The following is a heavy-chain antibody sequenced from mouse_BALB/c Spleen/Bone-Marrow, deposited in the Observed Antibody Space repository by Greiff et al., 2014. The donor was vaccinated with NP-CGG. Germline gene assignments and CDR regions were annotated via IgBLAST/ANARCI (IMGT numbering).Heavy chain of an antibody. Sequence: VQLQQSGPELVKPGASVRISCKASGYTFTSYYIHWVKQRPGQGLERIGWIYPGNVNTKYNEKFKGKATLTADKSSSTAYMQLSSLTSEDSAVYFCARDTMDYWGQGTSVTVSP. CDR1: GYTFTSYY. CDR3: ARDTMDY. V-gene: IGHV1S56*01. J-gene: IGHJ4*01. CDR2: IYPGNVNT.